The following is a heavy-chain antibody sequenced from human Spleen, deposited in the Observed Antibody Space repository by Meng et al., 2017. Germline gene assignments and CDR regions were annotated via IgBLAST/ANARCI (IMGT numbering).Heavy chain of an antibody. D-gene: IGHD2/OR15-2a*01. Sequence: GESLKISCAGSGFNFSDYYRRWVRQAPGKGPEWISYISSGGSRIEYAHSVKGRFTISRDNAKNSLDLQMNSLRVEDTAVYYCARGMSVNRAMPIDYWGQGTLVTVSS. CDR1: GFNFSDYY. J-gene: IGHJ4*02. CDR2: ISSGGSRI. V-gene: IGHV3-11*04. CDR3: ARGMSVNRAMPIDY.